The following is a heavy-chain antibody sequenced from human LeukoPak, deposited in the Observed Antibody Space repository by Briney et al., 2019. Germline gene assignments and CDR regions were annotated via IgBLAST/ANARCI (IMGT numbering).Heavy chain of an antibody. CDR3: AKGWSTYDY. CDR2: ISDSGVTT. CDR1: GFTVTNNY. D-gene: IGHD2-8*01. Sequence: PGGSLRLPCAASGFTVTNNYMSWVRQAPGKGLEWVSSISDSGVTTNYADSVKGRFTISRDNSRNTLYLQMNSLRAEDTAVYYCAKGWSTYDYWGQGTLVTVSS. J-gene: IGHJ4*02. V-gene: IGHV3-23*01.